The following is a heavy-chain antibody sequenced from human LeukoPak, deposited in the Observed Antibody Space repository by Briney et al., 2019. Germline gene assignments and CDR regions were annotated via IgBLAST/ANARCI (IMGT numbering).Heavy chain of an antibody. CDR3: ARGAGGYRLDP. CDR2: VYNSGST. J-gene: IGHJ5*02. D-gene: IGHD1-1*01. Sequence: KPSETLSLTCTISGGSMSNYHWTWIRQSPGRGLEYIGYVYNSGSTFYNPSLKSRVTISADTSRKQFSLKLTSVNTADSAVYYCARGAGGYRLDPWGQGILVTVSS. V-gene: IGHV4-59*01. CDR1: GGSMSNYH.